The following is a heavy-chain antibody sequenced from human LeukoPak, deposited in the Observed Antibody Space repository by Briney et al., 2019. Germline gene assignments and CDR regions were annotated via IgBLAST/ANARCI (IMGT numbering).Heavy chain of an antibody. CDR2: INPNSGGT. J-gene: IGHJ4*02. CDR3: ATGLNDHGGNSGFYFDY. CDR1: GYTFTGYY. D-gene: IGHD4-23*01. Sequence: ASVKVSCKASGYTFTGYYMHWVRQAPGQGLEWMGWINPNSGGTNYAQKFQGWVTMTRDTSISTAYMELSRLRSDDMAVYYCATGLNDHGGNSGFYFDYWGQGTLVTVSS. V-gene: IGHV1-2*04.